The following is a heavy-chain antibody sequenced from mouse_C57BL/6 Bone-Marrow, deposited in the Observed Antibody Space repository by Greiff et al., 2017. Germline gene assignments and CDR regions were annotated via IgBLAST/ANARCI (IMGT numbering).Heavy chain of an antibody. Sequence: EVQLQQSGPVLVKPGASVKMSCKASGYTFTDYYMNWVKQSHGKSLEWIGVINPYNGGTSYNQKFKGKATLTVDKSSSTAYMELNSLTSEDSAVYYCARWLKYFDVWGTGTTVTVSS. V-gene: IGHV1-19*01. D-gene: IGHD2-2*01. CDR3: ARWLKYFDV. CDR2: INPYNGGT. CDR1: GYTFTDYY. J-gene: IGHJ1*03.